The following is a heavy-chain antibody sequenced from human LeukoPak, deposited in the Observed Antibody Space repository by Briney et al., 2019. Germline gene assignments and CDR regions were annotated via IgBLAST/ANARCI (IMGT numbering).Heavy chain of an antibody. J-gene: IGHJ6*02. Sequence: WETLSLTCTVSGGSISSYFWTWIRQPAGKGLEWIGHIYTSGSTKYNPSLKSRVTMSVDTSKNQFSLKLNSVTAADTALYYCARERCGGDCYYYFNGMDVWGQGTPVTVSS. CDR3: ARERCGGDCYYYFNGMDV. V-gene: IGHV4-4*07. CDR1: GGSISSYF. CDR2: IYTSGST. D-gene: IGHD2-21*02.